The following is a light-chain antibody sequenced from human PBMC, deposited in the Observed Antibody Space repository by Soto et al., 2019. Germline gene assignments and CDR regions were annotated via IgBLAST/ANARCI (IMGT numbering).Light chain of an antibody. J-gene: IGLJ1*01. Sequence: QSVLTQPASVSGSPGQSITISCTGTSGDIGSYNYVSWYQEHPGRAPKLMIYDVSIRPSGVPDRFSGSKSGNTASLTISGLLAEDEADYYCCSYAGTYSSFVFGSGTKV. V-gene: IGLV2-11*01. CDR1: SGDIGSYNY. CDR2: DVS. CDR3: CSYAGTYSSFV.